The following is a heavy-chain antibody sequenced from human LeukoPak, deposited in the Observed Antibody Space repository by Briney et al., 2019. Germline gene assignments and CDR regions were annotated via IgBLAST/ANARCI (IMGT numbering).Heavy chain of an antibody. CDR1: YHSFTSYG. J-gene: IGHJ4*02. CDR3: ARGYSGYGPHDY. V-gene: IGHV1-18*01. D-gene: IGHD5-12*01. Sequence: ASVKPSCKASYHSFTSYGISWVRQAPGQGLEWLGWISAYSGKTSYAQNLQGRVTMTKDTSTTTAYMELRSLRPDDTAVYYCARGYSGYGPHDYWGQGTLVTVSS. CDR2: ISAYSGKT.